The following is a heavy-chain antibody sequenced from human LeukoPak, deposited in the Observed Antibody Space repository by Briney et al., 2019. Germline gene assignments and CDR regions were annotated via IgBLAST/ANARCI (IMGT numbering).Heavy chain of an antibody. CDR3: AGSYPGAEGPHFDY. CDR1: GYTFTSYD. D-gene: IGHD3-10*01. CDR2: MNPNSGNT. J-gene: IGHJ4*02. V-gene: IGHV1-8*03. Sequence: ASVKVSCKASGYTFTSYDINWVRQATGQGLEWMGWMNPNSGNTGYAQKFQGRVTITRNTSISTAYMELSSLRSEDTAVYYCAGSYPGAEGPHFDYWGQGTLVTVSS.